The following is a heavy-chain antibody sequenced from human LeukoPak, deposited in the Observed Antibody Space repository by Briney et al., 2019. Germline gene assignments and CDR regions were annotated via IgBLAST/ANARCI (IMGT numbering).Heavy chain of an antibody. Sequence: GGSLRLSCAASGFTFSSYTMNWVRQAPGKGLEWVSSISSSSYIYYADSVKGRFTISRDNDKNSLYLQTYSNKPEDRAVCYCAMLMYSRSYGWFDPWGQGTLVTVSS. CDR3: AMLMYSRSYGWFDP. V-gene: IGHV3-21*01. CDR2: ISSSSYI. CDR1: GFTFSSYT. J-gene: IGHJ5*02. D-gene: IGHD1-26*01.